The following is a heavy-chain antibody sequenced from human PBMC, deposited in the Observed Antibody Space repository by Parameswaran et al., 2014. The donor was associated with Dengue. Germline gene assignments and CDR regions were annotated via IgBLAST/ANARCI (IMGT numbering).Heavy chain of an antibody. Sequence: WIRQSPSRGLEWLGRTYYRSKWYNDYAVSVKSRITINPDTSKNQFSLQLNSVTPEDTAVYYCAREEYSSGWDLDYWGQGTLVTVSS. CDR2: TYYRSKWYN. CDR3: AREEYSSGWDLDY. J-gene: IGHJ4*02. D-gene: IGHD6-19*01. V-gene: IGHV6-1*01.